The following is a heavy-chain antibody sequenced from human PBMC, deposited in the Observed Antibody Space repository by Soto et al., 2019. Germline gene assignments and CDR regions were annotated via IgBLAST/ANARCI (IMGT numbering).Heavy chain of an antibody. Sequence: PGGSLRLSCAASGFTFSSYAMHWVRQAPGKGLEYVSAIISNWGSIYYANSVKGRFPISRDNSKNTLYLQMGSLRVEDMAVYYCARMDYYYYYYMDVWGKGTTVTVSS. V-gene: IGHV3-64*01. CDR3: ARMDYYYYYYMDV. CDR2: IISNWGSI. J-gene: IGHJ6*03. CDR1: GFTFSSYA.